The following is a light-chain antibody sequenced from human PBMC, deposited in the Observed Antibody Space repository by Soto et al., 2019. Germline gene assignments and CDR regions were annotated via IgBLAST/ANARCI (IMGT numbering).Light chain of an antibody. CDR1: SSDVGAYNH. CDR2: DVS. Sequence: QSALTQPASVSGSPGQSITISCTGTSSDVGAYNHVSWFQHHPGKAPKLMIYDVSNRTSGVSNRFSVSKSGNTASLTISGLQDEDEADYCCLSYTTSTTYVFGTGTKVTVL. J-gene: IGLJ1*01. CDR3: LSYTTSTTYV. V-gene: IGLV2-14*03.